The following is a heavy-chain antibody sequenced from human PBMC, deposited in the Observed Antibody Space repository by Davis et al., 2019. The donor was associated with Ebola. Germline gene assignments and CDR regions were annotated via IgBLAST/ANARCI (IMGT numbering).Heavy chain of an antibody. CDR1: GGSFSGYY. V-gene: IGHV4-34*01. Sequence: SETLSLTCAVYGGSFSGYYWSWIRQPPGKGLEWIGEINHSGSTNYNPSLKSRVTISVDTSKNQFSLKLSSVTAADTAVYYCARGITGTSHDYYYYYGMDVWGQGTTVTVSS. D-gene: IGHD1-20*01. J-gene: IGHJ6*02. CDR2: INHSGST. CDR3: ARGITGTSHDYYYYYGMDV.